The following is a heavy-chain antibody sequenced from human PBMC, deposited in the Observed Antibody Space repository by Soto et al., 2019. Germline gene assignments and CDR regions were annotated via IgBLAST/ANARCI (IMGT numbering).Heavy chain of an antibody. D-gene: IGHD2-2*01. CDR3: TTDSYINMPIVRFDY. V-gene: IGHV3-48*01. CDR2: ISSSSSTI. Sequence: PGGSLRLSCAASGFTFSSYSMNWVRQAPGKGLEWVSYISSSSSTIYYADSVKGRFTISRDNAKNMMYMEMSSLRTEDTAVYYCTTDSYINMPIVRFDYWGHGTLVTVSS. CDR1: GFTFSSYS. J-gene: IGHJ4*01.